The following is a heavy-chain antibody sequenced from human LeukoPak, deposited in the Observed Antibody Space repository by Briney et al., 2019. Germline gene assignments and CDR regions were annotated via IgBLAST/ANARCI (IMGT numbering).Heavy chain of an antibody. CDR2: INHSGST. V-gene: IGHV4-34*01. CDR3: AREAAGGDY. Sequence: SETLSLTCAVYGGSFSGYYWSWIRQPPGKGLEWVGEINHSGSTNYNPSLKSRVTISVGTSKRQFSLKLSSVTAADTAVYYCAREAAGGDYWGQGTLVTVSS. D-gene: IGHD2-8*02. J-gene: IGHJ4*02. CDR1: GGSFSGYY.